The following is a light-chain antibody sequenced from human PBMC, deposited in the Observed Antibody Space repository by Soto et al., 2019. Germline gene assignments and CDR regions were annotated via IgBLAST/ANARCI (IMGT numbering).Light chain of an antibody. CDR1: DSDIGNYIY. J-gene: IGLJ1*01. CDR2: DVG. V-gene: IGLV2-14*03. Sequence: QSALTQPRSVSGSPGQSVTISCTGSDSDIGNYIYVSWYQVHPGKAPKLIIYDVGDRPSGLSNRFSGSKSGNTASLTISRLQPEDEADYYCSSYTSNNFYVFGTGTKVTVL. CDR3: SSYTSNNFYV.